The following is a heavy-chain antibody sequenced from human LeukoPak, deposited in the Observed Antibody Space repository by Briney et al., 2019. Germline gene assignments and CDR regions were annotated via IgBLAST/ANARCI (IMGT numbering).Heavy chain of an antibody. J-gene: IGHJ3*02. CDR2: IYTSGST. D-gene: IGHD3-10*01. CDR3: AREPYRGAFDI. Sequence: SETLSLTCTVPGGSISSYYWSWTRQPAGKGLEWIGRIYTSGSTNYNPSLKSRVTMSVDTSKNQFSLKLSSVTAADTAVYYCAREPYRGAFDIWGQGTMVTVSS. CDR1: GGSISSYY. V-gene: IGHV4-4*07.